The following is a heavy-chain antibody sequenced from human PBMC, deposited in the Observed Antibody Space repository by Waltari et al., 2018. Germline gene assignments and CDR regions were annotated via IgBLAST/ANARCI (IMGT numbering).Heavy chain of an antibody. Sequence: QITLKESGPTLVKPTQTLTLTCTFSGFSLSTSGVGVGRIRPPPGKALEWLALIYLNNAKRYTPSLKSRFTITKDTSKNQVVLTMTNMDPVDTATYYCAHSTLRYSPDGFDPWGQGTLVTVSS. J-gene: IGHJ5*02. CDR3: AHSTLRYSPDGFDP. D-gene: IGHD3-9*01. CDR2: IYLNNAK. CDR1: GFSLSTSGVG. V-gene: IGHV2-5*01.